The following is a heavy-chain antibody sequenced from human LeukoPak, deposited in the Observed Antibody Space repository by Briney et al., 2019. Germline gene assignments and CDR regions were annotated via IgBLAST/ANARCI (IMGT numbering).Heavy chain of an antibody. CDR2: MYTSGNS. CDR3: AREKDQVPAGI. Sequence: NPSETLSLTCSVSGGSISGYYWTWIRQPAGKGLEWIGRMYTSGNSNYNPSLKSRVTMSVDTSKNQFSLKLNSMTAADTAVYYCAREKDQVPAGIWGQGTLVTVSS. V-gene: IGHV4-4*07. CDR1: GGSISGYY. J-gene: IGHJ4*02. D-gene: IGHD6-19*01.